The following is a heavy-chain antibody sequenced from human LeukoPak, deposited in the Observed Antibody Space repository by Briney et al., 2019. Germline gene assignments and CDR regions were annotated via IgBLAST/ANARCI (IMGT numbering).Heavy chain of an antibody. CDR3: AKARVVVAATISFDY. Sequence: GGSLRLSCATSEITFSSYAMSWVRQAPGKGLEWVSAISGSGGRTYYADSVKGRFTITRDNSKNTLYLQMNSLRAEDTAVYYCAKARVVVAATISFDYWGQGTLLTVSS. CDR2: ISGSGGRT. V-gene: IGHV3-23*01. D-gene: IGHD2-15*01. J-gene: IGHJ4*02. CDR1: EITFSSYA.